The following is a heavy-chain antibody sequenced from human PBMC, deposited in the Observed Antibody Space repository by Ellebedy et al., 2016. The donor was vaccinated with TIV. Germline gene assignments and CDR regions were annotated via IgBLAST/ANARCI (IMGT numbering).Heavy chain of an antibody. CDR1: GDTFTNYY. Sequence: ASVKVSCKASGDTFTNYYIHWIRQAPGQGPEWMGIISPSDGDTRYEQKLQGRLTLTRDRSTTTVHMNLSSLRSEDTGVYYCAKPGGSQPMYGGYDYWGPGTLVTVSS. CDR3: AKPGGSQPMYGGYDY. J-gene: IGHJ4*02. D-gene: IGHD5-12*01. CDR2: ISPSDGDT. V-gene: IGHV1-46*04.